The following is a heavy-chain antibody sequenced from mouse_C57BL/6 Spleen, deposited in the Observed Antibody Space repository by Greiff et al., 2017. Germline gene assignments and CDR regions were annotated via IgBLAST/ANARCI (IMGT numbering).Heavy chain of an antibody. CDR2: IRNKANNHAT. CDR3: TKDGNYGFAY. Sequence: EVQGVESGGGLVQPGGSMKLSCAASGFTFSDAWMDWVRQSPEKGLEWVAEIRNKANNHATYYAESVKGRFTISRDDSKSSVYLQMNSLRAEDTGIYYCTKDGNYGFAYWGQGTLVTVSA. D-gene: IGHD2-1*01. J-gene: IGHJ3*01. V-gene: IGHV6-6*01. CDR1: GFTFSDAW.